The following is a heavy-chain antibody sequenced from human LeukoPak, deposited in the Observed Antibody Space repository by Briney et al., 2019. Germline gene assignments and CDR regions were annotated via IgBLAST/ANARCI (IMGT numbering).Heavy chain of an antibody. CDR1: GFTFSSYG. CDR2: ISGSGGST. V-gene: IGHV3-23*01. Sequence: GGTLRLSCAASGFTFSSYGMSWVRQAPGKGLEWVSAISGSGGSTYYAHSVKGRFTISRDNYKNTLYLQMNSLRAEDTAVYYCAGITMVRGVINWGQGTLVTVSS. D-gene: IGHD3-10*01. J-gene: IGHJ4*02. CDR3: AGITMVRGVIN.